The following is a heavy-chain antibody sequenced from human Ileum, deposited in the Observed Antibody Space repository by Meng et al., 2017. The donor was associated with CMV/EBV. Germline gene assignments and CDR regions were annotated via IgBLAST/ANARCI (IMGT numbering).Heavy chain of an antibody. D-gene: IGHD2-15*01. CDR2: MNPNSGGT. V-gene: IGHV1-2*02. CDR3: ARGGVGNTAFDY. CDR1: GYTFTGHY. J-gene: IGHJ4*02. Sequence: QGQLVQSGAEVRKPGASVKVSCKASGYTFTGHYMHWVRQAPGQGLEWMGWMNPNSGGTNYAQKFQGRVTMTRDTSINTAYMELSRLRSDDTAVYFCARGGVGNTAFDYWGQGTLVTVSS.